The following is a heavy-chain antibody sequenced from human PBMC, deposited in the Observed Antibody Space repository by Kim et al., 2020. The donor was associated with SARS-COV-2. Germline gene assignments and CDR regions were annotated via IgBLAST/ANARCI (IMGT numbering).Heavy chain of an antibody. Sequence: GGSLRLSCAASGFTFSNNYMSWVRQAPGKGLEWVSVIYSGGSTYYADSVKGRFTISRDNSKNTLYLQMNSLRAEDTAVYYCARGTLVAALDYWGQGTLVTVSS. V-gene: IGHV3-53*01. J-gene: IGHJ4*02. D-gene: IGHD6-19*01. CDR3: ARGTLVAALDY. CDR1: GFTFSNNY. CDR2: IYSGGST.